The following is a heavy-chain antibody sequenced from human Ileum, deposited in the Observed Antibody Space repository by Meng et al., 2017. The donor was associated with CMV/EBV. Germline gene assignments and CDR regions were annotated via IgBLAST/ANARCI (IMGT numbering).Heavy chain of an antibody. V-gene: IGHV3-30*04. Sequence: GGSLRLSCVAPGFTFNNFPIHWVRQAPGKGLEWVAVISYDATNQHYAESVKGRFTISRDNSKSTLYLQMNSLRAEDTAVYYCARDPGVDFWGQGTLVTVSS. D-gene: IGHD3-3*01. CDR3: ARDPGVDF. CDR2: ISYDATNQ. CDR1: GFTFNNFP. J-gene: IGHJ4*02.